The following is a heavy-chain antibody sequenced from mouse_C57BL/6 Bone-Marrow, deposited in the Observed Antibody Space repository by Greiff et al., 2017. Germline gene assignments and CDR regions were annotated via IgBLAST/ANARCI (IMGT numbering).Heavy chain of an antibody. D-gene: IGHD4-1*02. CDR1: GYTFTSYW. V-gene: IGHV1-64*01. CDR3: ASSTGTPYWYFDV. Sequence: QVQLQQPGAELVKPGASVKLSCKASGYTFTSYWMHWVKQRPGPGLEWIGMIHPNSGSTNYNEKFKSKATLTVDKSSSTAYMQLSSLTSEDSAVYYCASSTGTPYWYFDVWGTGTTVTVSS. CDR2: IHPNSGST. J-gene: IGHJ1*03.